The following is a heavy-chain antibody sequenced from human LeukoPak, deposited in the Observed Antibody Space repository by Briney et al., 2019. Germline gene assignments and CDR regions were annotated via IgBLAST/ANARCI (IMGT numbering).Heavy chain of an antibody. D-gene: IGHD3-10*01. V-gene: IGHV3-30*04. J-gene: IGHJ4*02. CDR2: ISYDGSNK. CDR1: GLTFSSYA. Sequence: PGRSLRLSCAASGLTFSSYAMHWVRQAPGKGLEWVAVISYDGSNKYYADSVKGRFTISRDNSKNTLYLQMNSLRAEDTAVYYCCAGSYVSLDYWGQGTLVTVSS. CDR3: CAGSYVSLDY.